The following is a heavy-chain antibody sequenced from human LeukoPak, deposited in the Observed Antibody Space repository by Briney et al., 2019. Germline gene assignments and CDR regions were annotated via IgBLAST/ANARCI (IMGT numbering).Heavy chain of an antibody. CDR3: ARLVGYCSSSSCYTFDY. Sequence: SETLSLTCTVSGGSIGSSSFYWGWIRQPPGKGLEWIGSMYYSGGTYYNPSLKSRVTISIDTSNNQFSLKLNSVTAADTAVYYCARLVGYCSSSSCYTFDYWGQGTLVTVTS. V-gene: IGHV4-39*01. D-gene: IGHD2-2*01. CDR1: GGSIGSSSFY. J-gene: IGHJ4*02. CDR2: MYYSGGT.